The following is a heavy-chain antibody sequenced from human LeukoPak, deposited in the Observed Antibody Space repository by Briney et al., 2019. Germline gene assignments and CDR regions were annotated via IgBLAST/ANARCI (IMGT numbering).Heavy chain of an antibody. CDR1: GFTFSSYG. V-gene: IGHV3-33*01. J-gene: IGHJ4*02. D-gene: IGHD6-13*01. CDR2: IWSNGNNR. CDR3: ARGPAGTGY. Sequence: GGSLRLSCAASGFTFSSYGMHWVRQAPGKGLEWVAVIWSNGNNRYYADSVKGRFTISRDNAKNSLYLQMNSLRAEDTAVYYCARGPAGTGYWGQGTLVTVSS.